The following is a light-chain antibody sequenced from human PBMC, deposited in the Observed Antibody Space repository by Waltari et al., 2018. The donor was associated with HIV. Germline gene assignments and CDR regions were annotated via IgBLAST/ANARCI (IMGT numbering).Light chain of an antibody. CDR1: QSVTTK. V-gene: IGKV3-15*01. CDR2: GAS. CDR3: LQYNNWPPWT. J-gene: IGKJ1*01. Sequence: EVVMTQSPATLSVSPGESATLSCRASQSVTTKLAWYQPKPGQAPRLLIYGASTRATGVPARFSGGGSGTEFTLTISSLQSEDFAVYYCLQYNNWPPWTFGQGTKVEIK.